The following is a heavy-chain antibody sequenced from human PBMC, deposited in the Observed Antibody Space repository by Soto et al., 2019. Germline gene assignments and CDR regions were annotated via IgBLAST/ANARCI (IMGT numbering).Heavy chain of an antibody. CDR1: GGSISSYY. CDR2: IYYSGST. J-gene: IGHJ6*03. V-gene: IGHV4-59*01. CDR3: ARVNGDYNPRYYYMDV. D-gene: IGHD3-9*01. Sequence: SETLSLTCTVSGGSISSYYWSWIRQPPGKGLEWIGYIYYSGSTNYNPSLKSRVTISVDTSKNQFSLKLSSVTAADTAVYYCARVNGDYNPRYYYMDVWGKGTTVTVSS.